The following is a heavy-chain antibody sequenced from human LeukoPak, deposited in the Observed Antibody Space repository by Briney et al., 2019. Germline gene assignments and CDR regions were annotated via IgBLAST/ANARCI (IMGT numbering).Heavy chain of an antibody. CDR3: AKREKYSSGWYGEFDY. CDR2: ISYDGSNK. V-gene: IGHV3-30*18. J-gene: IGHJ4*02. CDR1: GFTFSSYG. Sequence: QPGRSLRLSCAASGFTFSSYGMHWVRQAPGKGLEWVAVISYDGSNKYYADSVKGRFTISRDNSKDTLYLQMNSLRAEDTAVYYCAKREKYSSGWYGEFDYWGQGTLVTVSS. D-gene: IGHD6-19*01.